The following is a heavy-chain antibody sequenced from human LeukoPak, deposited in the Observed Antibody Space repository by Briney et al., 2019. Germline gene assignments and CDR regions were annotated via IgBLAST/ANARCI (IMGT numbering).Heavy chain of an antibody. CDR1: GFSFIMYS. CDR3: VKGGPHYFGSGNLIDY. CDR2: IGGIGAAT. D-gene: IGHD3-10*01. J-gene: IGHJ4*02. Sequence: PGGSLRLSCAAYGFSFIMYSTGWVREAPGKGMEWVSAIGGIGAATYYADFVKGRFTVSRDNSKNTLYLQISSLSPGDRAVYYCVKGGPHYFGSGNLIDYWGQGTLVTVSS. V-gene: IGHV3-23*01.